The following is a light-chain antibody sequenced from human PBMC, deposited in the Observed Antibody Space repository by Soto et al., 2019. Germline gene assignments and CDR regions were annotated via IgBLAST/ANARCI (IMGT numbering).Light chain of an antibody. CDR3: HQFDSSLT. CDR1: QSVSSSF. CDR2: ATS. J-gene: IGKJ1*01. Sequence: EILLTQSPATLSLSPGEGATLSCRASQSVSSSFLAWYQQQPGQAPNLLIYATSRGAPGIPDRFSGSGSGTDFTLTISSLEPEDFAVYYCHQFDSSLTFGQGTKVEIK. V-gene: IGKV3-20*01.